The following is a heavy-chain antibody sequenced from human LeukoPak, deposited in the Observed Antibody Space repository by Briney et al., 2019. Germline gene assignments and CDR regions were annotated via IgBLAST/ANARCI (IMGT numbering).Heavy chain of an antibody. CDR3: AREGYYYDSSGYYYPSYYYYYMDV. J-gene: IGHJ6*03. D-gene: IGHD3-22*01. Sequence: SETLSLTCTVSGGSISSYYWSWIRQPAGKGLEWIGRIYTSGSTNYNPSLKSRVTMSVDTSKNQFSLELSSVTAADTAVYYCAREGYYYDSSGYYYPSYYYYYMDVWGKGTTVTVSS. CDR2: IYTSGST. V-gene: IGHV4-4*07. CDR1: GGSISSYY.